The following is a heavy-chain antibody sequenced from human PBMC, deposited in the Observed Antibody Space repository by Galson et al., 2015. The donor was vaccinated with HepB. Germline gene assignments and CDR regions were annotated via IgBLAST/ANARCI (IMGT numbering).Heavy chain of an antibody. V-gene: IGHV4-39*01. J-gene: IGHJ4*02. CDR3: ARPRYCSSATCTAAFDY. D-gene: IGHD2-2*01. Sequence: SETLSLTCTVSGGSSVSSSHYWGWIRQPPGKGLEWIGRIYYGGSGTTLYNPSLKSRVTISVDPSKNQFSLELRSVTAADTAVYYCARPRYCSSATCTAAFDYWGQGTLVTVSS. CDR2: IYYGGSGTT. CDR1: GGSSVSSSHY.